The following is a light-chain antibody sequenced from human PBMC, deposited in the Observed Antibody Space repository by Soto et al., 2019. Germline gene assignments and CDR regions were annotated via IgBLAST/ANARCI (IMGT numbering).Light chain of an antibody. CDR1: SSNIGAGFN. CDR3: QSFGM. V-gene: IGLV1-40*01. CDR2: DND. J-gene: IGLJ3*02. Sequence: QSVLTQPPSVSGAPGQRVTISCTGSSSNIGAGFNVHWYQYIPGTAPRLLIYDNDNRPSGVPDRFSGSKSGTSASLAISGLQAEDESDYYCQSFGMFGGGTKLTVL.